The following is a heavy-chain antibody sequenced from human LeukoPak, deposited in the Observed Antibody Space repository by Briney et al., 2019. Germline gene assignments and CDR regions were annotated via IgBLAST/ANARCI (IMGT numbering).Heavy chain of an antibody. CDR3: ARVFGHRDY. J-gene: IGHJ4*02. V-gene: IGHV4-39*07. D-gene: IGHD3-16*01. CDR2: IYYSGST. CDR1: GGSISSSSYY. Sequence: SETLSLTCTVSGGSISSSSYYRGWIRQPPGKGLEWIGSIYYSGSTYYNPSLKSRVTISVDTSKNQFSLKLSSVTAADTAVYYCARVFGHRDYWGQGTLVTVSS.